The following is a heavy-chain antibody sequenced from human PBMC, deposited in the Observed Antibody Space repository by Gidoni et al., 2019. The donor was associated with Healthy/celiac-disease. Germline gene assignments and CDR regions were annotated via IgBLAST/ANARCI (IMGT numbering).Heavy chain of an antibody. CDR1: GGSFSGYY. CDR2: INHSGST. V-gene: IGHV4-34*01. CDR3: ARGGYGSGSWLGY. J-gene: IGHJ4*02. Sequence: QVQLQQWGAGLLKPSETLSLTCAVYGGSFSGYYWSWIRQPPGKGLEWIGEINHSGSTNYNPSLKSRVTISVDTSKNQFSLKLSSVTAADTAVYYCARGGYGSGSWLGYWGQGTLVTVSS. D-gene: IGHD3-10*01.